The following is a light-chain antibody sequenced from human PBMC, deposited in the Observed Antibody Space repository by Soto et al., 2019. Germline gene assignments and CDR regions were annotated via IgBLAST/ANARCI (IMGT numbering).Light chain of an antibody. Sequence: EIVLTQSPGTLSLSPGERATLSCRASQSVSSSYLAWYQQKPGQAPRLLIYGASSRATGIPDRFSGSGSGTDFTLPISRLEPEDLALYYCQHYAHNSPITFGQGTRLEIK. J-gene: IGKJ5*01. V-gene: IGKV3-20*01. CDR1: QSVSSSY. CDR3: QHYAHNSPIT. CDR2: GAS.